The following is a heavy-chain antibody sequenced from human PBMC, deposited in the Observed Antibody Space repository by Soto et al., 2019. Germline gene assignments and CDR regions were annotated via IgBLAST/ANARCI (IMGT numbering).Heavy chain of an antibody. CDR3: ARAKSSSWYGYTWFDP. D-gene: IGHD6-13*01. CDR2: TYYRSKWYN. J-gene: IGHJ5*02. Sequence: PSQTLSLTCAISGESVSSNSAAWNWIRQSPSRGLEWLGRTYYRSKWYNDYAVSVKSRITINPDTSKNQFSLQLNSVTPEGTAVYYCARAKSSSWYGYTWFDPWGQGTLVTVSS. V-gene: IGHV6-1*01. CDR1: GESVSSNSAA.